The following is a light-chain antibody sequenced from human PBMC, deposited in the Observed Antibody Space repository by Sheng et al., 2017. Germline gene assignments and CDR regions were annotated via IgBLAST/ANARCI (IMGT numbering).Light chain of an antibody. CDR3: QVWDSSTDLQV. J-gene: IGLJ3*02. CDR1: NIGSKS. V-gene: IGLV3-21*02. CDR2: DDN. Sequence: SYELTQPPSVSVAPGQTARITCGGNNIGSKSVHWYQQRPGQAPVLVVYDDNDRPSGIPERFSGSNSGNTATLTISRVEAGDEADYYCQVWDSSTDLQVFGGGTKLTVL.